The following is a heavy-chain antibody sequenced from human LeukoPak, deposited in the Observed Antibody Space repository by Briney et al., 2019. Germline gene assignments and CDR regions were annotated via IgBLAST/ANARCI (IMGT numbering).Heavy chain of an antibody. Sequence: PGGSLRLSCAASGFTFSDYYMSWIRQAPGKGLEWVSYIGSSGSTIYYADSVKGRFTISRDNAKNSLYLQMNSLRAEDTAVYYCARDRLGLSTTCSDYWGQGTLVTVSS. CDR1: GFTFSDYY. V-gene: IGHV3-11*04. CDR2: IGSSGSTI. CDR3: ARDRLGLSTTCSDY. D-gene: IGHD7-27*01. J-gene: IGHJ4*02.